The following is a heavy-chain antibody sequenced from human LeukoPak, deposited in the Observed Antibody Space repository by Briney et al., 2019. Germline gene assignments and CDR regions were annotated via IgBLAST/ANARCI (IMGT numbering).Heavy chain of an antibody. Sequence: GGSLRLSCAASGFTVSSNHMSWVRQAPGKGLEWVSVIYSGGSTDYANSVKGRFTISRDNLKNTLYLQMNSLRAEDTAVYYCARGPAGYNWGQGTLVTFSS. CDR3: ARGPAGYN. D-gene: IGHD1-1*01. V-gene: IGHV3-53*01. J-gene: IGHJ4*02. CDR1: GFTVSSNH. CDR2: IYSGGST.